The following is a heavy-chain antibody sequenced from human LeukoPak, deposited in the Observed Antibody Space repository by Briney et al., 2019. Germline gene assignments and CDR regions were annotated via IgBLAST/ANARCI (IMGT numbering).Heavy chain of an antibody. V-gene: IGHV4-39*01. D-gene: IGHD1-26*01. J-gene: IGHJ4*02. CDR1: GGSISSYY. CDR3: ARTAEELFDY. Sequence: SETLSLTCTVSGGSISSYYWGWIRQPPGKGLEWIGSIYYSGSTYYNPSLKSRVTISVDTSKNQFSLKLSSVTAADTAVYYCARTAEELFDYWGQGALVTVSS. CDR2: IYYSGST.